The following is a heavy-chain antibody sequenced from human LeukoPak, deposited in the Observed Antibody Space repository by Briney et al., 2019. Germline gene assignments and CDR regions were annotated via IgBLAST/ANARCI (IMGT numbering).Heavy chain of an antibody. CDR1: GFTFDDYA. Sequence: GGSLRLSCAASGFTFDDYAMHWVRQAPGKGLEWVSLISWDGGSTYYADSVKGRFTISRDNSKNSLYLQMNSLRAEDTALYYCAKDRHYYDSSGAFDYWGQGTLVTVSS. V-gene: IGHV3-43D*03. J-gene: IGHJ4*02. D-gene: IGHD3-22*01. CDR2: ISWDGGST. CDR3: AKDRHYYDSSGAFDY.